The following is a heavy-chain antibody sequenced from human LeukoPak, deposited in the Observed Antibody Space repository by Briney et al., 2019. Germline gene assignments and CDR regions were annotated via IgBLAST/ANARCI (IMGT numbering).Heavy chain of an antibody. Sequence: GGSLRLSCAASGFTFSGYAMSWVRQAPGKGLEWVSAISGSGGSTYYADSVKGRFTISRDNSKNTLYLQMNSLRAEDTAVYYCAKGEAAAAPNYYYYYMDVWGKGTTVTVSS. J-gene: IGHJ6*03. CDR2: ISGSGGST. V-gene: IGHV3-23*01. CDR1: GFTFSGYA. D-gene: IGHD6-13*01. CDR3: AKGEAAAAPNYYYYYMDV.